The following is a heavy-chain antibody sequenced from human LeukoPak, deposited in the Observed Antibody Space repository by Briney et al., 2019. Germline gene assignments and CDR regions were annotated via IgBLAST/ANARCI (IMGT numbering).Heavy chain of an antibody. D-gene: IGHD6-6*01. J-gene: IGHJ4*02. CDR2: IWYDGSNK. V-gene: IGHV3-33*01. Sequence: GGSLRLSCAASGFTFSSYGMHWVRQAPGKGLEWVAVIWYDGSNKCYADSVKGRFSISRDNSKNTLYLQMNSLRAEDTAVYYCARDRLDSSSSGCDYWGQGTLVTVSS. CDR1: GFTFSSYG. CDR3: ARDRLDSSSSGCDY.